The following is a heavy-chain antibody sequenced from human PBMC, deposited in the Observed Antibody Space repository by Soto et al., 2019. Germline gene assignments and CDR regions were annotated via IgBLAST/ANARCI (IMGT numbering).Heavy chain of an antibody. J-gene: IGHJ4*02. D-gene: IGHD2-21*02. CDR2: IYWDDDK. CDR3: XHIDPTXVTXGGNGGFDF. Sequence: QITLKESGPTLVKPTQTLTLTCTVSGFSVSSSGEGVGWIRQHPGKALEWLALIYWDDDKRYSPSLKSRRTXTXNXSXNXXVXTXXXXXPXXXXXXXXXHIDPTXVTXGGNGGFDFWGQGTLVTVSS. V-gene: IGHV2-5*02. CDR1: GFSVSSSGEG.